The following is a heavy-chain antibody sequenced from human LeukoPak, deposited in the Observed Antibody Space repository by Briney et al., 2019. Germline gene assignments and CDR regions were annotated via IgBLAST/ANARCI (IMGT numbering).Heavy chain of an antibody. Sequence: SETLSLTCTVSGGSTGSYYWSWIRQPPGKGLEWIGYIYYSGSTNYNPSLKSRVTISVDTSKNQFSLKLSSVTAADTAVYYCARGTAMVYYYYGMDVWGQGTTVTVSS. D-gene: IGHD5-18*01. V-gene: IGHV4-59*01. J-gene: IGHJ6*02. CDR2: IYYSGST. CDR3: ARGTAMVYYYYGMDV. CDR1: GGSTGSYY.